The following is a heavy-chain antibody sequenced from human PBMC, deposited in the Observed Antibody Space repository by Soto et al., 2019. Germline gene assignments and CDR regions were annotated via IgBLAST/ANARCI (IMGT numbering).Heavy chain of an antibody. Sequence: ASVKVSCKASGYTFTSYGISWVRQATGQGLEWMGWMNPNSGNTVYAQKFQGRVTMTRNTSISTAYMELSSLRSQDMAVYYCAKDQTNYGMDVWGQGTTVTVSS. CDR3: AKDQTNYGMDV. V-gene: IGHV1-8*02. CDR1: GYTFTSYG. J-gene: IGHJ6*02. CDR2: MNPNSGNT.